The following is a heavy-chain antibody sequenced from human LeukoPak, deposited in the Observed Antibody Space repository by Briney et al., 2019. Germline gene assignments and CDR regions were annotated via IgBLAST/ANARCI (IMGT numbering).Heavy chain of an antibody. D-gene: IGHD1-1*01. CDR3: ARVPGVQLERRYYFDY. Sequence: GGSLRLSCEASGFTFSSYGIKWVHEAPGKGQEYFSSISNRSTYIYCADSVKGRFTISRDNPKNSIYLQMNSLRAEDTGIYYCARVPGVQLERRYYFDYWGQGTLVTVSS. V-gene: IGHV3-21*01. CDR1: GFTFSSYG. J-gene: IGHJ4*02. CDR2: ISNRSTYI.